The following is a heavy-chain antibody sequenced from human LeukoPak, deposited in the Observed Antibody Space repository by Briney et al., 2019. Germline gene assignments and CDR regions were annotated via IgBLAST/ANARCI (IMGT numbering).Heavy chain of an antibody. Sequence: GGSLRLSCVASGFTFSSYSMNWVRQAPGKGLEWVSFISSSSSYKYYTDSVKGRYTISRDNAKNSLYLQMNCLRAEDTAVYYCARSAAGTYYWGQGTLVTVSS. CDR3: ARSAAGTYY. J-gene: IGHJ4*02. V-gene: IGHV3-21*01. CDR1: GFTFSSYS. D-gene: IGHD1-1*01. CDR2: ISSSSSYK.